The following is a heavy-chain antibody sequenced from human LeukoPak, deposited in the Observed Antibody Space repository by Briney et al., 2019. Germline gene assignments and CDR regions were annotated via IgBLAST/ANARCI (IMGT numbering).Heavy chain of an antibody. CDR2: ISSSSSYI. Sequence: GGSLRLSCAASGFTFSSYSMNWVRQAPGKGLEWVSSISSSSSYIYYADSVKGRFTISRDNAKNSLYLQMNSLRAEDTAVYYCARGDAVAGFDPWGQGTLVTVSS. J-gene: IGHJ5*02. D-gene: IGHD4-23*01. V-gene: IGHV3-21*01. CDR3: ARGDAVAGFDP. CDR1: GFTFSSYS.